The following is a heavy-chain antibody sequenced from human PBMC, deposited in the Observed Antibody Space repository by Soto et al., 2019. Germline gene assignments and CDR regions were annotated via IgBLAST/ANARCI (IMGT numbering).Heavy chain of an antibody. CDR1: GYRFTNYW. Sequence: GESLKISCKGSGYRFTNYWIGWVRQMPGKGLEWMGIIYPDDSDTRYSPSFQGQVTMSADKSISTAYLQWSSLKASDTAMYYCARQGEYNYGSNDYWGQGTLVTVSS. CDR2: IYPDDSDT. V-gene: IGHV5-51*01. D-gene: IGHD5-18*01. J-gene: IGHJ4*02. CDR3: ARQGEYNYGSNDY.